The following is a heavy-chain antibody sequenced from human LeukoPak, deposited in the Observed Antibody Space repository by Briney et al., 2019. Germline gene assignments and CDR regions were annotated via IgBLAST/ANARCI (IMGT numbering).Heavy chain of an antibody. D-gene: IGHD1-14*01. V-gene: IGHV3-23*01. J-gene: IGHJ4*02. Sequence: GGSLRLSCAASGYTFSTYAMGWVRQAPGKGLEWVSSIKGGGGDPFYADSVKGRFTISRDNSKNTLFLQLHRLRAEASAVYYCAKGGHDFNPFYRWGQGTLVTVSA. CDR1: GYTFSTYA. CDR3: AKGGHDFNPFYR. CDR2: IKGGGGDP.